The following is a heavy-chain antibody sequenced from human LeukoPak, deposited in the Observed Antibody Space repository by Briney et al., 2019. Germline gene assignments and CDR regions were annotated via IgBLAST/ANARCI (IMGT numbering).Heavy chain of an antibody. CDR3: ARGPDYGGNSGRVGY. V-gene: IGHV4-34*01. CDR1: GGSFSGHY. Sequence: SETLSLTYAVYGGSFSGHYWSWIRQPPGKGLEWIAEINHSGSTNYNPSLKSRVSVSADTSKNQFSLKVKSVTAADTALYYCARGPDYGGNSGRVGYWGQGTLVTVSS. J-gene: IGHJ4*02. D-gene: IGHD4-23*01. CDR2: INHSGST.